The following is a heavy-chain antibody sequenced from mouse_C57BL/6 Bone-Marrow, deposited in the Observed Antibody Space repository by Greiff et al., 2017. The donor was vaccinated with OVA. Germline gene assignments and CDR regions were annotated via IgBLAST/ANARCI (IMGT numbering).Heavy chain of an antibody. D-gene: IGHD2-2*01. J-gene: IGHJ3*01. V-gene: IGHV1-62-2*01. CDR1: GYTFTEYP. CDR2: FYPGRGSI. CDR3: ARHVYYGYGGAWFAY. Sequence: QVQLQQSGAELVKPGASVKLSCKASGYTFTEYPIHWVKQRSGPGLVWIGWFYPGRGSIKYNEKFKDTATLTADKPSSTVYMELSRLTSEDSAVYFCARHVYYGYGGAWFAYWGQGTLVTVSA.